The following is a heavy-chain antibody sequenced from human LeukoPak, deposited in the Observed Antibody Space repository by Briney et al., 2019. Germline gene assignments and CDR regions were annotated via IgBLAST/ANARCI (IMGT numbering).Heavy chain of an antibody. CDR2: IYYSGST. D-gene: IGHD2-2*01. CDR3: ARQGYCSSTSCYVESYYFDY. CDR1: GGSISSSSYY. J-gene: IGHJ4*02. Sequence: SETLSLTCTVSGGSISSSSYYWGWIRQPPGKGLEWIGSIYYSGSTYYNPSPKSRVTISVDTSKNQFSLKLSSVTAADTAVYYCARQGYCSSTSCYVESYYFDYWGQGTLVTVSS. V-gene: IGHV4-39*01.